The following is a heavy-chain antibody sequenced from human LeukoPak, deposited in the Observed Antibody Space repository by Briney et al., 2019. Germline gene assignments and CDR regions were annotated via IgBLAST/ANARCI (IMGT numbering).Heavy chain of an antibody. D-gene: IGHD3-3*01. CDR1: GFTFSSYA. V-gene: IGHV3-23*01. J-gene: IGHJ4*02. CDR3: AEPRVEGSFYYFDC. Sequence: GGSLRLSCSASGFTFSSYAMRWVRQAPGKGLECVSSISGSDGRTYYADSVKGRFTISRDNSKNTLYLQMNSLRAEDTAVYSCAEPRVEGSFYYFDCWGQGTLVTVSS. CDR2: ISGSDGRT.